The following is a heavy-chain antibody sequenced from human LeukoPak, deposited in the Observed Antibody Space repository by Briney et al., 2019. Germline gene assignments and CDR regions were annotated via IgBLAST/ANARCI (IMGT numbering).Heavy chain of an antibody. CDR1: GGTFSSYA. Sequence: SVKVSCKASGGTFSSYAISWVRQAPGQGLEWMGGIIPIFGTANYAQKFQGRVTITADKSTSTAYMELSSLRSENTAVYYCAGGDTYYYDSSGYYSSMDVWGKGTTVTVSS. CDR2: IIPIFGTA. CDR3: AGGDTYYYDSSGYYSSMDV. D-gene: IGHD3-22*01. J-gene: IGHJ6*03. V-gene: IGHV1-69*06.